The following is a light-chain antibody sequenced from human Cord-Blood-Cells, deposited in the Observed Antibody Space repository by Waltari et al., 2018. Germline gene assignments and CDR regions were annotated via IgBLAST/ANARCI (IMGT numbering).Light chain of an antibody. CDR2: EGS. Sequence: SALTQPASVSGSPGQSITISCTGPSSDVGSYTLVSWYQQHPGKAPKLMIYEGSKRPSGVSNRFSGSKSGNTASLTISGLQAEDEADYYCCSYAGSSTLVFGGGTKLTVL. J-gene: IGLJ2*01. V-gene: IGLV2-23*01. CDR1: SSDVGSYTL. CDR3: CSYAGSSTLV.